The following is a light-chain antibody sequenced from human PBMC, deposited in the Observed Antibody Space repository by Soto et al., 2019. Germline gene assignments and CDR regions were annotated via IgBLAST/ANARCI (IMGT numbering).Light chain of an antibody. V-gene: IGKV3-15*01. CDR3: QQYNNWPFPSWT. Sequence: EIVMTQSPATLSVSPGERATLSCRASQSVSSNLAWYQQKPGQAPRLLIYGASTRATGIPARFSGSGSGTEFTLTLSSLQSEEFAVYYCQQYNNWPFPSWTFGQGTKVEIK. CDR2: GAS. CDR1: QSVSSN. J-gene: IGKJ1*01.